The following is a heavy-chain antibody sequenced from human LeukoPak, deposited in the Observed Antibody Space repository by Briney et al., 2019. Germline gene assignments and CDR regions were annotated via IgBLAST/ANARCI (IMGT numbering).Heavy chain of an antibody. CDR3: VRVRGDSRGNAFDI. V-gene: IGHV3-53*05. J-gene: IGHJ3*02. D-gene: IGHD2-15*01. Sequence: GGSLRLSCAVSRLFVSSDYMTCVRQSPGKGLEWVSHIYSGGKKYHTDPVKGRFTISRDKSNKTLFLQMNGLRAEDTAVYYCVRVRGDSRGNAFDIWGQGTMVTVS. CDR1: RLFVSSDY. CDR2: IYSGGKK.